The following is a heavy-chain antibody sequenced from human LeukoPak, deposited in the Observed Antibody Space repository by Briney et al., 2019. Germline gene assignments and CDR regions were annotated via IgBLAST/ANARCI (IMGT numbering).Heavy chain of an antibody. CDR3: ARSIPGTRSKFDC. D-gene: IGHD1/OR15-1a*01. CDR2: ICYSGST. V-gene: IGHV4-59*08. CDR1: GGSISSYY. J-gene: IGHJ5*01. Sequence: SETLSLTCTVSGGSISSYYWSWIRQPPGKGLEWIGYICYSGSTNYNPSLKSRVTISVDTSKNQFSLKLTSVTAADTAVYYCARSIPGTRSKFDCWGQGTLVTVSS.